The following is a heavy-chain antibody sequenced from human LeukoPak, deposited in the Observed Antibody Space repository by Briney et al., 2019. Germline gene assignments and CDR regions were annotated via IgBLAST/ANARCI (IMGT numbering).Heavy chain of an antibody. J-gene: IGHJ6*03. Sequence: KPSETLSLTCTVSGGSFSSYYWSWIRQPTGKGLEWIGYIYYTGNTKYSPSLKSRVTISLDTSKNQFSLTLNSVTAADTAVYFCARAGSGNRGNMDVWGKGTTVTVS. D-gene: IGHD3-3*01. CDR3: ARAGSGNRGNMDV. V-gene: IGHV4-59*01. CDR2: IYYTGNT. CDR1: GGSFSSYY.